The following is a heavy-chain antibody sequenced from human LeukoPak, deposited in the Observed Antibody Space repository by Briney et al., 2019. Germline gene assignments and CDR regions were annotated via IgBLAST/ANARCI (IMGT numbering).Heavy chain of an antibody. V-gene: IGHV3-74*01. J-gene: IGHJ4*02. Sequence: GGSLRRSCAASGNYWMHWVRQAPGKGLVWVSHINSDGSWTSYADSVKGRFTISKDNAKNTVYLQMNSLRAEDTAVYYCVSFYETYWGRGTLVTVSS. CDR1: GNYW. D-gene: IGHD2/OR15-2a*01. CDR2: INSDGSWT. CDR3: VSFYETY.